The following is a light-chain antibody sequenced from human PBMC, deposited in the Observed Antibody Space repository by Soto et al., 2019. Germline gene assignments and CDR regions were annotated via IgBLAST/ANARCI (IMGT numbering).Light chain of an antibody. Sequence: QSLLTQPASVSGSPGQSITISCTGPSSDVGGYNYVSWYQQHPGKAPKLMIYDVSNRPSGVSNRFSGSKSGNTASLTISGLQAEDEADYYCSSYTSSSLHVFGTGTKVTVL. CDR2: DVS. V-gene: IGLV2-14*03. J-gene: IGLJ1*01. CDR3: SSYTSSSLHV. CDR1: SSDVGGYNY.